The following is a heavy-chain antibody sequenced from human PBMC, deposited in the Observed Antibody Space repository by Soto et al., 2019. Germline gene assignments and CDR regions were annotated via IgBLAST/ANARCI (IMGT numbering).Heavy chain of an antibody. CDR3: AREGFDHRPDY. Sequence: QVQLQESGPGLVKPSEALSLTCAVSGDSISSPNWWSWYRQTPGKGLELIGEMFASGSSNYNPSLNGRVTISLDTSKNHFSLKLTSLTAADTAIYYCAREGFDHRPDYWGQGIPVTVSS. V-gene: IGHV4-4*02. CDR1: GDSISSPNW. J-gene: IGHJ4*02. CDR2: MFASGSS.